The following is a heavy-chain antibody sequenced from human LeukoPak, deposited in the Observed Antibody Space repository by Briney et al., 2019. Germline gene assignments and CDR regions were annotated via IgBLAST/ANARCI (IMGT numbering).Heavy chain of an antibody. V-gene: IGHV3-23*01. CDR3: AKPYSTSSKFMFDY. CDR2: TISSGNST. CDR1: GFTFSSYA. D-gene: IGHD6-6*01. Sequence: GGSLRLSCAASGFTFSSYAMSWVRQAPGKRLEWVSTTISSGNSTYYPDSVKGRFTIFRDNSKNTLYLQMNSLRAEDTAVYYCAKPYSTSSKFMFDYWGQGTLVTASS. J-gene: IGHJ4*02.